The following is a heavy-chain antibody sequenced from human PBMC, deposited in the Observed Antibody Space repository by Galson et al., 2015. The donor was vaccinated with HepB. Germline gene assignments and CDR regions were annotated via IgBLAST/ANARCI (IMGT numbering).Heavy chain of an antibody. Sequence: SLRLSCAASGFTVSSNYMSWVRQAPGQGLEWVSVIYSGGSTYYADSVKGRFTISRDNSKNTLYLQMNSLRAEDTAVYYCARAGITGTTSRLGYYYYYGMDVWGQGTTVTVSS. J-gene: IGHJ6*02. CDR1: GFTVSSNY. CDR2: IYSGGST. CDR3: ARAGITGTTSRLGYYYYYGMDV. V-gene: IGHV3-66*02. D-gene: IGHD1-7*01.